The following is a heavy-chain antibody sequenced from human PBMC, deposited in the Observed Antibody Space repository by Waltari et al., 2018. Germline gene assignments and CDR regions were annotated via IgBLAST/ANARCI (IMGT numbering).Heavy chain of an antibody. CDR2: IRYEGSNK. J-gene: IGHJ4*02. Sequence: QVQLVESGGGVVQPGGSLRLSCAASGFTFSSYGMHGVRQAPGKGLEWVAFIRYEGSNKYYADSVKGRFTISRDNSKNTLYLQMNSLRAEDTAVYYCAASSSVGTIDYWGQGTLVTVSS. V-gene: IGHV3-30*02. CDR3: AASSSVGTIDY. CDR1: GFTFSSYG. D-gene: IGHD6-6*01.